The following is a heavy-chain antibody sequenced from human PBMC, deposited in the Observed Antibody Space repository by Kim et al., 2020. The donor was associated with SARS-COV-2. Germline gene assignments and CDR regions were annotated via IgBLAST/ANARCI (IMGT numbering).Heavy chain of an antibody. V-gene: IGHV4-30-4*01. CDR3: ARAIFPSRSCFYY. CDR2: VHYSGST. Sequence: SETLSLTCTVSGVSTSLGAYYWGWVRQPPGKGLEWIGYVHYSGSTNYNPSLKSRVTISLDTSKNQFSLRLSSVAAADTAVYYCARAIFPSRSCFYYW. CDR1: GVSTSLGAYY. J-gene: IGHJ4*01.